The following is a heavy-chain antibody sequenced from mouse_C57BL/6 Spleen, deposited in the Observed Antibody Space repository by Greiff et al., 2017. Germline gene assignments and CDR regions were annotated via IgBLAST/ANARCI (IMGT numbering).Heavy chain of an antibody. CDR1: GYTFTDYE. D-gene: IGHD1-1*01. J-gene: IGHJ3*01. CDR2: IDPETGGT. Sequence: VKLQESGAELVRPGASVTLSCKASGYTFTDYEMHWVKQTPVHGLEWIGAIDPETGGTAYNQKFKGKAILTADKSSSTAYMELRSLTSEDSAVYYCTRNYGSSYGEGFAYWGQGTLVTVSA. CDR3: TRNYGSSYGEGFAY. V-gene: IGHV1-15*01.